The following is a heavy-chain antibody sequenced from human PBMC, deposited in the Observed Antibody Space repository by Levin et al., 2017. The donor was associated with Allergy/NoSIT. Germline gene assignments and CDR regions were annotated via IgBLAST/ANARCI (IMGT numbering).Heavy chain of an antibody. CDR1: GFTFSSYG. V-gene: IGHV3-30*18. D-gene: IGHD5-18*01. J-gene: IGHJ6*02. CDR2: ISYDGNNK. Sequence: GGSLRLSCAASGFTFSSYGMHWVRQAPGKGLEWVAVISYDGNNKYYADSVKGRFTISRDNSKNTLYLQMNSLRAEDTAVYYCAKGTLVETALCMDVWGQGTTVTVSS. CDR3: AKGTLVETALCMDV.